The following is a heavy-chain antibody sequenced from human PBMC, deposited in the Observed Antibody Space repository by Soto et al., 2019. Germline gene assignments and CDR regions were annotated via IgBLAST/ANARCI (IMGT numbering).Heavy chain of an antibody. CDR2: INHSGST. CDR3: ARDGDYPATHWYFDL. J-gene: IGHJ2*01. CDR1: GGSFSGYY. D-gene: IGHD4-17*01. Sequence: QVQLQQWGAGLLKPSETLSLTCAVYGGSFSGYYWSWIRQPPGKGLEWIGEINHSGSTNYNPSLKSRVTVTVDTSKNQFSLKLSSVTAAATAVYYCARDGDYPATHWYFDLWGRGTLVTVSS. V-gene: IGHV4-34*01.